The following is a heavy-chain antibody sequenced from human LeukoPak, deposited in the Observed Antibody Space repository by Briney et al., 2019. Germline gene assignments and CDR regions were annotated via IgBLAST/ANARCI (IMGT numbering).Heavy chain of an antibody. J-gene: IGHJ4*02. D-gene: IGHD3-22*01. CDR3: AGDDSSGYYYNY. V-gene: IGHV4-59*01. CDR1: GGPISSYY. Sequence: SETLSLTCTVSGGPISSYYWRWVRQPPGEGLEWIGYIYYSGSTNYNPSLKSRVTISVDTSKNQFSLKLSSVTAADTAVYYCAGDDSSGYYYNYWGQGTLVTVSS. CDR2: IYYSGST.